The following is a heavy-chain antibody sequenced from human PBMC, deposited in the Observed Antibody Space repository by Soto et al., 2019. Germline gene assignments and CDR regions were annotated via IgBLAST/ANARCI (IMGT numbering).Heavy chain of an antibody. V-gene: IGHV3-7*04. D-gene: IGHD6-6*01. J-gene: IGHJ6*02. Sequence: GGSLRLSCAASGFTFSSYAMSWVRQAPGKGLEWVANIKHDGSEKYYVDSVKGRFTISRDNAKNSLYLQMNSLRAEDTAVYYCARASIAARPPRDYYYYGMDVWGQGTTVTVSS. CDR1: GFTFSSYA. CDR3: ARASIAARPPRDYYYYGMDV. CDR2: IKHDGSEK.